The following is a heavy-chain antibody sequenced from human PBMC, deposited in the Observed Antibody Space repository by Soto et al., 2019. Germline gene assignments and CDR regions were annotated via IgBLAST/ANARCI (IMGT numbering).Heavy chain of an antibody. CDR2: IGGSGGGI. Sequence: GGSLRLSCAASGSTFSNIAMIWVRQAPGKGLEWVSSIGGSGGGITYADSMKGRFTISRDNSKNSVYLEMNSLSAEDTAVYYCARESEDLTSNFDYWGQGTLVTVSS. CDR1: GSTFSNIA. J-gene: IGHJ4*02. V-gene: IGHV3-23*01. CDR3: ARESEDLTSNFDY.